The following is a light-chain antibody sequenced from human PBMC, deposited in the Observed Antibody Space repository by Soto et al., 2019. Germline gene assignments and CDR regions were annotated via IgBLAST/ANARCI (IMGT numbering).Light chain of an antibody. Sequence: EILMTQSPATLSVSPGERATLSCRASQSVDSNLAWYQQKPGQAPRLLIYGASTRATDISARFRGSGSGTEFTLTISSLQSENFGVYYCQQYNNWCTFGQGT. CDR2: GAS. CDR1: QSVDSN. CDR3: QQYNNWCT. J-gene: IGKJ1*01. V-gene: IGKV3-15*01.